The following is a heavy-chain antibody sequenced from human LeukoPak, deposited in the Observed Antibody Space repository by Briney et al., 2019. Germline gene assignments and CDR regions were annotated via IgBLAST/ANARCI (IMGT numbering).Heavy chain of an antibody. CDR2: TNTDGSST. D-gene: IGHD3-3*01. CDR3: AKDRDAIFGVVIIAVYWFDP. Sequence: PGGSLRLSCAASGFTFSSYWMDWVRKAPGKGLVWVSRTNTDGSSTSYADSVKGRLTISRDNAKNTLYLQMNSLRAEDTAVYYCAKDRDAIFGVVIIAVYWFDPWGRGTLVTVSS. CDR1: GFTFSSYW. V-gene: IGHV3-74*01. J-gene: IGHJ5*02.